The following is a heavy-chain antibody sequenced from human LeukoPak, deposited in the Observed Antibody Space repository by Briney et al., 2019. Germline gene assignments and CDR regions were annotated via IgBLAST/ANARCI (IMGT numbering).Heavy chain of an antibody. CDR3: TKDPNGDYVGAFDS. D-gene: IGHD4-17*01. CDR2: IHGSGGIT. V-gene: IGHV3-23*01. J-gene: IGHJ3*02. CDR1: GFTFSSYW. Sequence: GGSLSLSCVASGFTFSSYWMHWVRQAPGKGLEWVSGIHGSGGITYYADSVKGRFTISRDNSRKMLYLQMNSLRVEDTAVYYCTKDPNGDYVGAFDSWGQGTMVTVSS.